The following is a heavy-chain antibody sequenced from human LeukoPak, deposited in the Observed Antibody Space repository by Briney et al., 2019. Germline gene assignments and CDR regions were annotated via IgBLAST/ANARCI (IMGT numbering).Heavy chain of an antibody. CDR2: INGSGGST. Sequence: GGSLRLSCAASGFTFSNYAMSWVRQAPGKGLEWVSAINGSGGSTSYADSVKGRFTISRDNSKNTLSLQMNSLRAEDTAVYYCAKEDSGSYYNSYFDTWGQGTLVAVSS. D-gene: IGHD3-10*01. J-gene: IGHJ4*02. CDR1: GFTFSNYA. V-gene: IGHV3-23*01. CDR3: AKEDSGSYYNSYFDT.